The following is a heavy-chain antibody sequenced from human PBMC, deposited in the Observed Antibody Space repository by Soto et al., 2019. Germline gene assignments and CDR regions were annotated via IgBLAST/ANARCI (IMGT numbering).Heavy chain of an antibody. CDR3: CVIKRRDQYSTSGYWFDP. CDR2: IKSKADGETK. V-gene: IGHV3-15*01. J-gene: IGHJ5*02. D-gene: IGHD4-4*01. CDR1: GFTFSHAW. Sequence: GSLRLSCAASGFTFSHAWMSWVRQAPGKGLEWVGRIKSKADGETKDYGAPVRGRFTISRDDSQDILYLHMNSLRIEDTAVYYCCVIKRRDQYSTSGYWFDPWGPGTLVTVSS.